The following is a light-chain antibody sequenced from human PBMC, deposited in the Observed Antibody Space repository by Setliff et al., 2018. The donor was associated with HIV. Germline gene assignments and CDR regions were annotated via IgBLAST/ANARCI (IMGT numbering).Light chain of an antibody. V-gene: IGLV2-14*03. J-gene: IGLJ1*01. CDR1: SSDIAIYNF. CDR3: SSYTSSSTLV. CDR2: DVS. Sequence: QSVLTQPASVSGSPGQSTTISCTGTSSDIAIYNFVSWYQHHPGKAPKLIIYDVSNRPSGVSNRFSGSKSGNTASLTISGLQAEDEADYYCSSYTSSSTLVFGTGTKGTVL.